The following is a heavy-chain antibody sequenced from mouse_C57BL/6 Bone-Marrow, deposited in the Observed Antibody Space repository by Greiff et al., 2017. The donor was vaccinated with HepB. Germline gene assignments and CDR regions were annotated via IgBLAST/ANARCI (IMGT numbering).Heavy chain of an antibody. Sequence: QVQLQQPRAELVKPGASVKLSCKASGYTFTSYWMHWVKQRPGRGLEWIGRIDPNSGGTKYNEKFKSKATLTVDKPSSTAYRQLSRLTSEDSAVYYCAREVSSGYVGMDYWGQGTSVTVSS. J-gene: IGHJ4*01. D-gene: IGHD3-2*02. CDR3: AREVSSGYVGMDY. CDR1: GYTFTSYW. CDR2: IDPNSGGT. V-gene: IGHV1-72*01.